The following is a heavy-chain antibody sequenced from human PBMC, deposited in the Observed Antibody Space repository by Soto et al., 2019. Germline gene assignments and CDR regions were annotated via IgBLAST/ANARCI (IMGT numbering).Heavy chain of an antibody. Sequence: EVQVVESGGGLVKPGGSLRLSCAGSGCTFSTCTMNWDRQAPGKELEWVASISSSDSTYYEDSVEGRCSISRDNARNSRELEMRSAWAEEAAVYYGSREVQPVVRREYDYRGQGTLVTV. V-gene: IGHV3-21*01. CDR2: ISSSDST. CDR1: GCTFSTCT. D-gene: IGHD1-1*01. CDR3: SREVQPVVRREYDY. J-gene: IGHJ4*02.